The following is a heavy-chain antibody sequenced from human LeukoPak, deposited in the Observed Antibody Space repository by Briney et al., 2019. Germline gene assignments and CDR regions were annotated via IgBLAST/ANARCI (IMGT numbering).Heavy chain of an antibody. J-gene: IGHJ4*02. V-gene: IGHV1-18*01. CDR1: SYTFTNYG. CDR2: ISACNGNT. Sequence: ASVKVSCKASSYTFTNYGISWVRQAPGQGLEWMGGISACNGNTNYAQKVQGRVTMTTDTSTSTAYMELRRLRSDDTPVYYCPRGRGGYNPTADYWGQGTLVTVSS. D-gene: IGHD5-24*01. CDR3: PRGRGGYNPTADY.